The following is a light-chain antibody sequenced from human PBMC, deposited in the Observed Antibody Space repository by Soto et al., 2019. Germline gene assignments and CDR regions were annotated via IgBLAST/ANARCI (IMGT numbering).Light chain of an antibody. V-gene: IGLV2-14*01. CDR2: DVS. Sequence: QSALTQPASVSGSPGQSITVSCIGTSSDVGGYNYVSWYQQHPGKAPKLMIHDVSNRPSGVSNRFSGSKSGNTASLTISGLQAEDEAYYYCSSYASSNTQVFGGGTKLTVL. CDR1: SSDVGGYNY. J-gene: IGLJ2*01. CDR3: SSYASSNTQV.